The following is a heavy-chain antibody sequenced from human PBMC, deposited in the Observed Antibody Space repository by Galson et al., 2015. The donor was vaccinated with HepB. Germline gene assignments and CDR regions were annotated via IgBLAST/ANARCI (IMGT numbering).Heavy chain of an antibody. CDR3: ARDLIVHGGNLRDDAFDI. D-gene: IGHD4-23*01. V-gene: IGHV3-21*01. CDR2: ISSSSSYI. CDR1: GFTFSSYS. J-gene: IGHJ3*02. Sequence: SLRLSCAASGFTFSSYSMNWVRQAPGKGLEWVSSISSSSSYIYYADSVKGRFTISRDNAKNSLYLQMNSLRAEDTAVYYCARDLIVHGGNLRDDAFDIWGQGTMVTVSS.